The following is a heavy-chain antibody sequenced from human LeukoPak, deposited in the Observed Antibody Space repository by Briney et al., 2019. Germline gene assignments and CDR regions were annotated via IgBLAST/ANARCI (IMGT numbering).Heavy chain of an antibody. J-gene: IGHJ5*02. CDR1: GGSFSGYY. D-gene: IGHD1-26*01. Sequence: SETLSLTCAVYGGSFSGYYWSWIRQPPGKGLEWIGEINHSGSTNYNPSLKSRVTISVDMSKNQFSLKLSSVTAADTAVYYCAMGINAGSYFVETWGQGTLVTVSS. CDR3: AMGINAGSYFVET. CDR2: INHSGST. V-gene: IGHV4-34*01.